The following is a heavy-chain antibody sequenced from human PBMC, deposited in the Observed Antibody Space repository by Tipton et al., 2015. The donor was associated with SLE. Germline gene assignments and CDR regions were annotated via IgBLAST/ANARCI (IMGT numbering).Heavy chain of an antibody. CDR1: GGSVSSGSYY. CDR2: IYYSGST. D-gene: IGHD4-17*01. Sequence: TLSLTCTVSGGSVSSGSYYWSWIRQPPGKGLEWIGYIYYSGSTNYNPSLKSRVTISVDTSKNQFSLKLSSVTAADTAVYYCARGTVTYYFDYWGQGTLVTVSS. CDR3: ARGTVTYYFDY. V-gene: IGHV4-61*01. J-gene: IGHJ4*02.